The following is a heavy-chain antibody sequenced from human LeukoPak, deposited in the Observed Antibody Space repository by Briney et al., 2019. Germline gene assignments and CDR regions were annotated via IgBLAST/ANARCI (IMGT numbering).Heavy chain of an antibody. Sequence: KASETLSLTCTVSGGSISSSYWSWIRQPPGKGLQWIGYIYYSGSFNYYPSLKTRVTISVDTSKNQFSLKLSSVTAADTAVYYCARDSGAVEDTGVGFDYWGQGTLVTVSS. CDR3: ARDSGAVEDTGVGFDY. J-gene: IGHJ4*02. D-gene: IGHD2-8*02. CDR1: GGSISSSY. V-gene: IGHV4-59*12. CDR2: IYYSGSF.